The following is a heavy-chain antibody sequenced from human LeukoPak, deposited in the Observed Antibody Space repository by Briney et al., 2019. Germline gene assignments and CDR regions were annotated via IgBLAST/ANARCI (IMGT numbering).Heavy chain of an antibody. CDR1: GYSISSGYY. D-gene: IGHD2-21*02. Sequence: SETLSLTCTVSGYSISSGYYWGWIRQPPRKGLEWIGSIYHSGSTYYNPSLKSRVSISIDTSKNQFSLNFSSVTAADTAVYYCARQEIGLLSIDPWGQGTLVTVSS. V-gene: IGHV4-38-2*02. J-gene: IGHJ5*02. CDR3: ARQEIGLLSIDP. CDR2: IYHSGST.